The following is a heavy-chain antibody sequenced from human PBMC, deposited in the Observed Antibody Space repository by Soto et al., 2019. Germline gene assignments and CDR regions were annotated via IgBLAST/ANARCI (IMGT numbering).Heavy chain of an antibody. V-gene: IGHV4-61*01. Sequence: SETLSLTCTVSGGSVSSSNYYWSWIRQPPGKGLEWLGYIYYSGSASYNPSLKSRITVSVDTSKNQFSLKLSSVTAADTAVYYCARETTGDPTFFDYWRQGTLVTVSS. CDR1: GGSVSSSNYY. CDR2: IYYSGSA. CDR3: ARETTGDPTFFDY. D-gene: IGHD1-1*01. J-gene: IGHJ4*02.